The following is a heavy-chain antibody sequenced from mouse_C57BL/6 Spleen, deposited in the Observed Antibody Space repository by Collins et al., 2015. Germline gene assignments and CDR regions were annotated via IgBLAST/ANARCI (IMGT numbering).Heavy chain of an antibody. Sequence: EVQLQQSGAELVRPGASVKLSCTASGFNIKDDYMHWVKQRPEQGLEWIGWIDPENGDTEYASKFQGKATITADTSSNTAYLQLSSLTSEDTAVYYCTRYGYFDYWGQGTTLTVSS. V-gene: IGHV14-4*01. CDR3: TRYGYFDY. CDR2: IDPENGDT. CDR1: GFNIKDDY. D-gene: IGHD1-1*02. J-gene: IGHJ2*01.